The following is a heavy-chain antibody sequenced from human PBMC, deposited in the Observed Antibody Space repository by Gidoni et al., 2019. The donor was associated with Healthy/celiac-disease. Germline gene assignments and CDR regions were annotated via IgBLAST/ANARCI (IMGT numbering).Heavy chain of an antibody. V-gene: IGHV1-46*03. D-gene: IGHD1-20*01. CDR3: ARVYNWNRPPYYFDY. CDR1: GYTFTSYY. J-gene: IGHJ4*02. CDR2: INPSGGST. Sequence: QVPLVQSGAELKKPGASLKVSCKASGYTFTSYYMHWVRQAPGQGLEWMGIINPSGGSTSYAQKFQGRVTMTRDTSTSTVYMELSSLRSEDTAVYYCARVYNWNRPPYYFDYWGQGTLVTVSS.